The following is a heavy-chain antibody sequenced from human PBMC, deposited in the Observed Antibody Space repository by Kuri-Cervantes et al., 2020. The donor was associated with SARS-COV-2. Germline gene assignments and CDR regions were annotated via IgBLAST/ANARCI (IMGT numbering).Heavy chain of an antibody. J-gene: IGHJ4*02. CDR3: ARVCSGGSCYRY. CDR2: IHIDDTT. CDR1: GFTVSRNY. V-gene: IGHV3-53*01. D-gene: IGHD2-15*01. Sequence: GESLKISCAASGFTVSRNYMSWVRQAPGKGLEWVSLIHIDDTTYYADSVKGRFTISRDNAKNTLYLQMNSLRAEDTAVYYCARVCSGGSCYRYWGQGTLVTVSS.